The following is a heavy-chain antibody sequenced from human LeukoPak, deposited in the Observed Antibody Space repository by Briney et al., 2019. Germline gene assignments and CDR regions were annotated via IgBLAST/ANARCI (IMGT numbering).Heavy chain of an antibody. CDR3: AGAGKYDFWSGYYVYSGAFDI. CDR2: IKQDGSEK. V-gene: IGHV3-7*02. J-gene: IGHJ3*02. Sequence: GGSLRLSCAASGFTFSSYWMSWVRQAPGKGLERVANIKQDGSEKYYVDSVKGRFTISRDNAKNSLYLQMNSLRAEDTAVYYCAGAGKYDFWSGYYVYSGAFDIWGQGTMVTVSS. CDR1: GFTFSSYW. D-gene: IGHD3-3*01.